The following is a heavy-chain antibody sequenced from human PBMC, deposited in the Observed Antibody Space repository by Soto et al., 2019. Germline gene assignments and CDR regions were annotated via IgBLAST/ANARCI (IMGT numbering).Heavy chain of an antibody. J-gene: IGHJ6*02. CDR1: GFTFSSYS. CDR3: AKVVKYDVLTGYYKGPDYYGMDV. D-gene: IGHD3-9*01. CDR2: ISSSSNDV. Sequence: GGSLRLSCAASGFTFSSYSMNWVRQAPGKGLEWLSYISSSSNDVKYADSVRGRFTISRDNAKNTLYLEMDSLRAEDTAVYYCAKVVKYDVLTGYYKGPDYYGMDVWGQGTTVTVSS. V-gene: IGHV3-21*04.